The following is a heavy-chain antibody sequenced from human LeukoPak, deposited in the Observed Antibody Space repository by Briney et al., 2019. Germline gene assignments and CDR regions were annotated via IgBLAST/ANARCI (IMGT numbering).Heavy chain of an antibody. CDR2: FDPEDGET. D-gene: IGHD3-22*01. CDR1: GYTLTELS. J-gene: IGHJ4*02. CDR3: ASLYYYDSSGYFYFDY. Sequence: ASVKVSCKVSGYTLTELSMHWARQAPGKGLEWMGGFDPEDGETIYAQKFQGRVTMTEDTSTDTAYMELSSLRSEDTAVYYCASLYYYDSSGYFYFDYWGQGTLVTVSS. V-gene: IGHV1-24*01.